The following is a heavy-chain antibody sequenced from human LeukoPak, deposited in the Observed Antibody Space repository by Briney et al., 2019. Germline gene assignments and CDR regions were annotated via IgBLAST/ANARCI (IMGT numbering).Heavy chain of an antibody. CDR3: ARDSPPSFYYDSSGYYRSPFDY. Sequence: ASVKVSCKASGYTFTSYGISWVRQAPGQGLEWMGWISAYNVNTNYAQKLQGRVTMATETSTSTAYMELRSLRSDDTSVYYCARDSPPSFYYDSSGYYRSPFDYWGQGTLVTVSS. J-gene: IGHJ4*02. D-gene: IGHD3-22*01. CDR2: ISAYNVNT. CDR1: GYTFTSYG. V-gene: IGHV1-18*01.